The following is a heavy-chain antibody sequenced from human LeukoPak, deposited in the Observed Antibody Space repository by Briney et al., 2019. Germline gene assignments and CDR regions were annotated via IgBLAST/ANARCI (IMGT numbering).Heavy chain of an antibody. CDR3: ARDFRSSGYRGS. CDR2: ISYDGSNK. V-gene: IGHV3-30*04. D-gene: IGHD5-12*01. CDR1: GFTFNSYA. J-gene: IGHJ4*02. Sequence: GGSLRLSCAASGFTFNSYAMHWVRQAPGKGLEWVAVISYDGSNKYYADSVKGRFTISRDNSKNTLYLQMNSLRAEDTAVYYCARDFRSSGYRGSWGQGTLVTVSS.